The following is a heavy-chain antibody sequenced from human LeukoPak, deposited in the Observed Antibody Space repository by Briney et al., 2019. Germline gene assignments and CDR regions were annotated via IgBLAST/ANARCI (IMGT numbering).Heavy chain of an antibody. CDR2: IYYSGST. D-gene: IGHD6-19*01. V-gene: IGHV4-59*08. CDR1: GGSISSYY. Sequence: SETLSLTCTVSGGSISSYYWSWIRQPPGKGLEWIGYIYYSGSTNYNPPLKSRATISVDTSKNQFSLRLSSVTAADTAVYYCAKDRIAVANGDFDYWGQGTLVTVSS. CDR3: AKDRIAVANGDFDY. J-gene: IGHJ4*02.